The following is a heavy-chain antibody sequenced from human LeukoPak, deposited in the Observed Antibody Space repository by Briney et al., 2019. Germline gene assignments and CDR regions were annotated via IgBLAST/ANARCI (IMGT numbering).Heavy chain of an antibody. CDR2: INPNSGGT. Sequence: ASVKVSCKASGYTFTGYYMHWVRQAPGQGLEWMGWINPNSGGTNYAQTFQGRVTMTRDTSISTAYMELSRLRSDDTAVYYCARGNVDWSPFDYWGQGTLVTVSS. D-gene: IGHD3-9*01. CDR1: GYTFTGYY. CDR3: ARGNVDWSPFDY. J-gene: IGHJ4*02. V-gene: IGHV1-2*02.